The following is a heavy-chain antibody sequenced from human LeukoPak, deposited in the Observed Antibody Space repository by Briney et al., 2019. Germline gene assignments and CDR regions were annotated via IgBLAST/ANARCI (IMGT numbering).Heavy chain of an antibody. CDR1: GYTFTSYG. J-gene: IGHJ3*02. CDR3: ARGPGVEYSGSYYGAFDI. Sequence: AAVKVSCKASGYTFTSYGISWVRQAPGQGLEWMGIINPSGGSTSYAQKFQGRVTMTRDMSTSTVYMELSSLRSEDTAVYYCARGPGVEYSGSYYGAFDIWGQGTMVTVSS. V-gene: IGHV1-46*01. CDR2: INPSGGST. D-gene: IGHD1-26*01.